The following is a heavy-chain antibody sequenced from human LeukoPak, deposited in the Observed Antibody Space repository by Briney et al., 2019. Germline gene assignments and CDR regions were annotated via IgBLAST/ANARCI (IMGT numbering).Heavy chain of an antibody. CDR1: GGSISSYY. Sequence: SETLSLTCTVSGGSISSYYWSWIRQPPGKGLAWIGYIYYSGSTNYNPSLKSRVTISVDTSKNQFSLKLSSVTAADTAVYYCARSLRGYSYGPPFDYWGQGTLVTVSS. J-gene: IGHJ4*02. CDR3: ARSLRGYSYGPPFDY. CDR2: IYYSGST. V-gene: IGHV4-59*01. D-gene: IGHD5-18*01.